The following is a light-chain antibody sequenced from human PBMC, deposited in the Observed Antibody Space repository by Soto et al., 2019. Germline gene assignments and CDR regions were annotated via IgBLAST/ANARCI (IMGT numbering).Light chain of an antibody. V-gene: IGKV3-15*01. J-gene: IGKJ4*01. CDR2: GAS. CDR3: QQYKNWPPVT. Sequence: ETVMTQSPATLSVSLGERATLSCRASQSVNSNLAWYQQKPGQAPNLLIYGASIRATGVPARFSGSGSGTDFTLTISSLQPEDVAVYFCQQYKNWPPVTFGGGTKVVIK. CDR1: QSVNSN.